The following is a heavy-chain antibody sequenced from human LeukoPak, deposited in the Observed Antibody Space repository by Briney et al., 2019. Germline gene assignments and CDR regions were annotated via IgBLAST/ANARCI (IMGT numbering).Heavy chain of an antibody. CDR1: GFIFSNYA. D-gene: IGHD6-25*01. V-gene: IGHV3-23*01. Sequence: GGSLRLSCAASGFIFSNYAMSWVRQALGKGLEWVSAIDSTSAYTWYADSVKGRFTISKDSSKTILYLQMNSLRAEDAAVYFCAKGSAAGRPYYFDYWGQGTLVTVSS. CDR3: AKGSAAGRPYYFDY. CDR2: IDSTSAYT. J-gene: IGHJ4*02.